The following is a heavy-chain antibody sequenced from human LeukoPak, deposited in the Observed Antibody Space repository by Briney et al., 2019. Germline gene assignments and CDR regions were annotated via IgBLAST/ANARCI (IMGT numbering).Heavy chain of an antibody. Sequence: ASVKVSCKASGYTFSNYDIYWVRQATGQGLERMGWLNPNSGNTGYAQRFQGRVTITRDTSISTAYMEVSSLTSEDTAVYYCARNYLGLGVWGQGTMVTVSS. CDR2: LNPNSGNT. V-gene: IGHV1-8*03. CDR1: GYTFSNYD. CDR3: ARNYLGLGV. D-gene: IGHD5-24*01. J-gene: IGHJ3*01.